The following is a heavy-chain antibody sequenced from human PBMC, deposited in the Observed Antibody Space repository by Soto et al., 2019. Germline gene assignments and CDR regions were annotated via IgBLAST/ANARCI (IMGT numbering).Heavy chain of an antibody. D-gene: IGHD3-22*01. CDR1: GGSLSNYG. J-gene: IGHJ6*02. V-gene: IGHV1-69*12. Sequence: QVQLVQSGAEVKKPGSSVKVSCKASGGSLSNYGISWVRQAPGQGLEWMGAIIPVFGTPNYAQKFQDRVTXXAXESRNTVYMEVRSLTSEDTAVYYCARGDATKIVVTTYYAMDVWGQGTTVTVSS. CDR3: ARGDATKIVVTTYYAMDV. CDR2: IIPVFGTP.